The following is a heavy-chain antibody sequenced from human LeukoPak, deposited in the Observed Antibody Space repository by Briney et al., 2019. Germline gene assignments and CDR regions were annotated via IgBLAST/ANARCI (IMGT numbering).Heavy chain of an antibody. Sequence: RGSLRLSCAASGFTFGDYYMSWIRQAPGKGLEWVSYISSSGSTIYYADSVKGRFTISRDNAKNSLYLQMNSLRAEDTAVYYCNTGYCSSSSCHRSLYFDYWGQGTLVTVSS. CDR2: ISSSGSTI. D-gene: IGHD2-15*01. CDR1: GFTFGDYY. CDR3: NTGYCSSSSCHRSLYFDY. V-gene: IGHV3-11*01. J-gene: IGHJ4*02.